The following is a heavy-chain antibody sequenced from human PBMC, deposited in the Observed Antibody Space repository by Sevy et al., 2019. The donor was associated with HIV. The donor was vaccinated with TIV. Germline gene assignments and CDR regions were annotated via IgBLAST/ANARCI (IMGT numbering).Heavy chain of an antibody. CDR1: GGSISSYY. J-gene: IGHJ6*02. CDR2: IYYSGST. D-gene: IGHD6-19*01. Sequence: SETLSLTCTVSGGSISSYYWSWIRQPPGKGLEWIGYIYYSGSTNYNPSLKSRVTISVDTSKNQFSLKLSSVTAADTAVYYCARDRTASSGWSYGMDVWCQGTTVTVSS. V-gene: IGHV4-59*01. CDR3: ARDRTASSGWSYGMDV.